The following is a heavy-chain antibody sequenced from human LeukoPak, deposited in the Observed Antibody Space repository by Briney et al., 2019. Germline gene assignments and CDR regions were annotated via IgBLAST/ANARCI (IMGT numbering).Heavy chain of an antibody. V-gene: IGHV4-59*01. Sequence: PSETLSLTCTVSGGSISSYYWSWIRQPPGKGLEWIGYIYYSGSTNYNPSLKSRVTISVDTSKNQFSLKLSSVTAADTAVYYCARDPRPGIAAADFDYWGQGTLVTVSS. CDR3: ARDPRPGIAAADFDY. D-gene: IGHD6-13*01. CDR2: IYYSGST. CDR1: GGSISSYY. J-gene: IGHJ4*02.